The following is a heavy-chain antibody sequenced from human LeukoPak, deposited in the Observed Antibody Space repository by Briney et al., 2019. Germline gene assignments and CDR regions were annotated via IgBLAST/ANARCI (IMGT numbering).Heavy chain of an antibody. V-gene: IGHV3-15*01. CDR1: GFIFSNAW. CDR3: TSSYGISPQNY. CDR2: IKSQTAGGTT. J-gene: IGHJ4*02. D-gene: IGHD3-16*01. Sequence: PGGSLRLSCAVSGFIFSNAWMSWVRQAPGKGLEWVGRIKSQTAGGTTDYAAPVKGRFTISRDDSKNTLHLQMYSLKTEDTAVYYCTSSYGISPQNYWGQGTLVTVSS.